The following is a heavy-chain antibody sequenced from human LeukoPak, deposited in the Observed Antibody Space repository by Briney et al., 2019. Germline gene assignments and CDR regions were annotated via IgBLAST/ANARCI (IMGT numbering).Heavy chain of an antibody. Sequence: GYLRPPGGPLGIMFRGYLFSWGRQAPGKGLGGGLGISGSGGSTYYADSVKGRFTISRDNSRNTLYLQMTSLRAEDTAVYYCAKVYRDNGDYFAFNVWGQGSMVTVSS. V-gene: IGHV3-23*01. J-gene: IGHJ3*01. CDR2: ISGSGGST. D-gene: IGHD4-17*01. CDR1: GIMFRGYL. CDR3: AKVYRDNGDYFAFNV.